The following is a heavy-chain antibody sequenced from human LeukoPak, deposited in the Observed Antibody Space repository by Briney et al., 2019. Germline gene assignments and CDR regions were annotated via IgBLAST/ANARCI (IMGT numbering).Heavy chain of an antibody. D-gene: IGHD2-2*01. CDR2: INHSVGP. V-gene: IGHV4-34*01. J-gene: IGHJ5*02. CDR1: GRSFSGYY. Sequence: SETLSLACAVYGRSFSGYYWSWIRHPPGKGLEWIGEINHSVGPNTNTSLKSRVPLSGDASKNQFSLKLGSVTAAVTAVYYCARGGGPPQSPYCSSTSKFASCRNWFDPWGQGTLVTVSS. CDR3: ARGGGPPQSPYCSSTSKFASCRNWFDP.